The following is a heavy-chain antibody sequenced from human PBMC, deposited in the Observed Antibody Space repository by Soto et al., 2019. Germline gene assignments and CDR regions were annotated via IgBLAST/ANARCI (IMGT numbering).Heavy chain of an antibody. CDR1: GGSITDSSGGSFITYY. V-gene: IGHV4-59*08. Sequence: PSETLSLTCNISGGSITDSSGGSFITYYWNWVRQPPGKGLEWIGYIYYRGRTNYNPSLKTRVTISVDTSKNQFSLKLSSVTAADTAVYYCARRYGSSFDYWGQGTLVTV. CDR3: ARRYGSSFDY. CDR2: IYYRGRT. J-gene: IGHJ4*02. D-gene: IGHD1-1*01.